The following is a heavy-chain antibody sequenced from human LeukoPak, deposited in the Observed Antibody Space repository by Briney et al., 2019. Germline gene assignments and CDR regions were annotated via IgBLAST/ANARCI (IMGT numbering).Heavy chain of an antibody. CDR3: PRQRSSWPSPLGY. D-gene: IGHD6-13*01. CDR2: IYPGDSDT. Sequence: GEPRKISGKGSGYSFTSYWIGWVGQMPGKGLEWMGIIYPGDSDTRYSPSLQGQVTISADKSISTAYLQWRSLKASDTAMYYCPRQRSSWPSPLGYWGQGTLVTVSS. V-gene: IGHV5-51*01. CDR1: GYSFTSYW. J-gene: IGHJ4*02.